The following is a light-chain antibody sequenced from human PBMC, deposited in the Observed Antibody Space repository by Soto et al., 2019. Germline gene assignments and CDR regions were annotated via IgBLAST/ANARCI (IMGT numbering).Light chain of an antibody. J-gene: IGKJ1*01. CDR3: QHYGSSPRT. V-gene: IGKV3-20*01. Sequence: EIVWTQSPGTLSLSPGERATLSCRASQSVSSSYLAWYQQTPGQAPRLLNYGESSRATAIPDRFSGSGSGTDFTLTISRLAPEDYGVYYWQHYGSSPRTFGQGTKVEIK. CDR2: GES. CDR1: QSVSSSY.